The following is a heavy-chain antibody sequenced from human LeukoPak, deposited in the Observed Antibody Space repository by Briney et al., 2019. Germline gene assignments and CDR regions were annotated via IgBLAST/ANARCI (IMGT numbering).Heavy chain of an antibody. J-gene: IGHJ4*02. D-gene: IGHD2-8*02. CDR3: ARDGPQPGLYFDY. CDR1: GFIFSDYW. CDR2: IKQDGSDK. V-gene: IGHV3-7*01. Sequence: PGGCLRLSCAASGFIFSDYWMNWVRQAPGTGLERVASIKQDGSDKYYVASVKGRFTISRDNAKNSLYLQMNSLRVEDTAVYYCARDGPQPGLYFDYWGRGTLVTVSS.